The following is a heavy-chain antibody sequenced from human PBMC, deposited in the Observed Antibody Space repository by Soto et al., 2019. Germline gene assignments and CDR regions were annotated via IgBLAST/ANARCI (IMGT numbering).Heavy chain of an antibody. CDR2: IYHSGRA. V-gene: IGHV4-59*12. CDR1: GGSISSYY. D-gene: IGHD6-6*01. Sequence: SETLSLTCTVSGGSISSYYWSWIRQPPGKGLEWIGYIYHSGRAFYNSSLKSRVAMSVDVSKNQISLNLRSVTAADTAVYYCARGYSSSSGLSLVIDYWGQGTLVTVSS. CDR3: ARGYSSSSGLSLVIDY. J-gene: IGHJ4*02.